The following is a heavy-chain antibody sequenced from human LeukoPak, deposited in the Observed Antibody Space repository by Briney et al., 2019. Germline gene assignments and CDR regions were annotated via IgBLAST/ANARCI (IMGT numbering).Heavy chain of an antibody. Sequence: GGSLRLSCAASGFTFSSYAMSWDRQAPGKGLEWVSAISGSGGSTYYADSVKGRFTISRDNSKNTLYLQMNSLRAEDTAVYYCAKPQGDIVVVPAAIGAFDIWGQGTMVTVSS. V-gene: IGHV3-23*01. J-gene: IGHJ3*02. CDR3: AKPQGDIVVVPAAIGAFDI. D-gene: IGHD2-2*02. CDR2: ISGSGGST. CDR1: GFTFSSYA.